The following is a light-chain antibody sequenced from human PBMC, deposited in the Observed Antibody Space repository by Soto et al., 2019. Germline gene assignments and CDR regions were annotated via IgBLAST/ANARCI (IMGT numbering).Light chain of an antibody. CDR1: QSINSRY. V-gene: IGKV3-20*01. J-gene: IGKJ3*01. CDR3: QQFGSSPGFT. Sequence: EIVLTQSPGTLSLSPGERATLSCRASQSINSRYLAWYQQKPGQAPRLLIYGASSRATGIPDRFSGSGSGTDFTLTFSRLEPDDFAVYYCQQFGSSPGFTFGPGTIVDIK. CDR2: GAS.